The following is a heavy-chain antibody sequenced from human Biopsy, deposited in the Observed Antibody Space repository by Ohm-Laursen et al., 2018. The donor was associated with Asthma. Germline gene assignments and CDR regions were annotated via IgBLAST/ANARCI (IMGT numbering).Heavy chain of an antibody. CDR2: ISYDGSSI. CDR3: AREGVAGTHIED. D-gene: IGHD6-19*01. CDR1: RFTYE. Sequence: SLRLSCSASRFTYEMHWVRQAPGKGLEWAAVISYDGSSIYYADSVKGRFTISRDNSKNTLSLQMNSLTAEDTTVYYCAREGVAGTHIEDWGQGTLVTVSS. V-gene: IGHV3-30-3*01. J-gene: IGHJ4*02.